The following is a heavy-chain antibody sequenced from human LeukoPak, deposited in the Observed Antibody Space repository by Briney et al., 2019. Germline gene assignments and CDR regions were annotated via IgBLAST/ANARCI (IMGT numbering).Heavy chain of an antibody. CDR3: AKGKRIMITFGGDY. D-gene: IGHD3-16*01. Sequence: GGSLRLSCAASGFTFNTYTMNWVRQAPGKGLEWVSYISGSSGIIDYADSVRGRFTISRDNAKNSLYLQMNSLRAEDTAVYYCAKGKRIMITFGGDYWGQGTLVTVSS. CDR1: GFTFNTYT. V-gene: IGHV3-48*01. CDR2: ISGSSGII. J-gene: IGHJ4*02.